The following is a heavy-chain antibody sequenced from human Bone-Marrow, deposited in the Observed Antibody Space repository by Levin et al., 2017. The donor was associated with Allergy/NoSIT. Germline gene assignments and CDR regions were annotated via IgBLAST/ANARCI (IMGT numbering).Heavy chain of an antibody. J-gene: IGHJ4*02. D-gene: IGHD3-9*01. Sequence: GESLKISCKASGYSFASHAMHWVRQVPGQRLEWMGWINPGIGNTKYSQKFQGRVTITRDTSASTAYMELSSLRSEDTAVYYCARDKFEGLTGFEYWGQGTLVTVSS. CDR1: GYSFASHA. CDR2: INPGIGNT. V-gene: IGHV1-3*01. CDR3: ARDKFEGLTGFEY.